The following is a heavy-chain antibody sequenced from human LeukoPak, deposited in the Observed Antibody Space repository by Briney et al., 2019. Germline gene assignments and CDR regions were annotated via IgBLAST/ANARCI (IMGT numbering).Heavy chain of an antibody. CDR3: ARDYGDYGGDY. V-gene: IGHV4-4*02. CDR2: IYHTGST. D-gene: IGHD4-17*01. Sequence: PSGTLSLTCAVSGGSISSSNWWSWVRQPPGKGLEWIGDIYHTGSTNYNPSLRSRVTISVDKSKNQFSLNLSSVTAADTAVYYCARDYGDYGGDYWGQGTLVTVSS. J-gene: IGHJ4*02. CDR1: GGSISSSNW.